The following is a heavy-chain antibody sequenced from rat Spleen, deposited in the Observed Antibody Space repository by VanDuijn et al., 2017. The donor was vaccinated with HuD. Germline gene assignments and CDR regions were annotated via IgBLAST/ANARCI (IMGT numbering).Heavy chain of an antibody. D-gene: IGHD1-11*01. V-gene: IGHV5-27*01. CDR3: TRGLTTEGMTFDY. CDR2: ITNTGGST. Sequence: EVQLVESGGDLVQPGRSLKLSCAASGFTFSNYYMAWVRLAPTKGLEWVASITNTGGSTYYPDSVKGRFTISRDNAKSTLYLQMNSLRSEDTATYYCTRGLTTEGMTFDYWGQGVMVTVSS. CDR1: GFTFSNYY. J-gene: IGHJ2*01.